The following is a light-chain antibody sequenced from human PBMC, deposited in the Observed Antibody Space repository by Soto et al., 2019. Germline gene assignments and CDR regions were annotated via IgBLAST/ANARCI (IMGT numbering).Light chain of an antibody. V-gene: IGKV3-15*01. CDR3: QQYNNWPWT. Sequence: IVMTQPPATLSASPGERATLSCRAIQSVRSNLAWYQQKPGQAPRLXIYGASTRETVVPAEFSGSGAGTEFTRTISSLKSEDFAVYYCQQYNNWPWTFGQGTKVDIK. CDR1: QSVRSN. CDR2: GAS. J-gene: IGKJ1*01.